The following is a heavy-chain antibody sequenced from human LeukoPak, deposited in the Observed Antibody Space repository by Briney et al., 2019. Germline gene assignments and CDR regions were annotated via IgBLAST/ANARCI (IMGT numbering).Heavy chain of an antibody. CDR2: ISGSGLAR. J-gene: IGHJ3*02. CDR3: ARDIDVVLGGVHHHGFDI. V-gene: IGHV3-11*01. D-gene: IGHD2-15*01. CDR1: GFTFSDYY. Sequence: GGSLRLSCAASGFTFSDYYINWLRQAPGKGLEWVSSISGSGLARHYSDSVKGRFTISRDNAKNSLYLQMNSLRAEDTAMYYCARDIDVVLGGVHHHGFDIWGQGTMVTVSS.